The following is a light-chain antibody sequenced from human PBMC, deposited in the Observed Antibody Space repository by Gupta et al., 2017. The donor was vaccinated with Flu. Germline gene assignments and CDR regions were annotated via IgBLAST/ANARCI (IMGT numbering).Light chain of an antibody. CDR1: SNDVGGYNY. CDR3: TSYEGNNHFVV. Sequence: QSALTQPPSASWSAGQSVTISCTGTSNDVGGYNYVSWYQQHPGKAPKLMIYEVTKRPSGIPDRFSGSKSGTTASLTISGLQTEDEADYYCTSYEGNNHFVVFGTGTTLTVL. V-gene: IGLV2-8*01. CDR2: EVT. J-gene: IGLJ1*01.